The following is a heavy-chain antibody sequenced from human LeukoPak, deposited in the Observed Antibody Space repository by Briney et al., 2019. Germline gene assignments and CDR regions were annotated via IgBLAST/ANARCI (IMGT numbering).Heavy chain of an antibody. D-gene: IGHD3-3*01. V-gene: IGHV3-48*04. CDR2: ISSSSSTI. Sequence: GGSLRLSCAASGFTFSSYSMNWVRQAPGKGLEWVSYISSSSSTIHYADSVKGRFTISRDNAKNSLYLQMNSLRAEDTAVYYCARTYYDFWSGYCPDYWGQGTLVTVSS. CDR3: ARTYYDFWSGYCPDY. J-gene: IGHJ4*02. CDR1: GFTFSSYS.